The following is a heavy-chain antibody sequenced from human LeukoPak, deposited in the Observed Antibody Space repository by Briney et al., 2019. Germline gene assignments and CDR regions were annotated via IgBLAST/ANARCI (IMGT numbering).Heavy chain of an antibody. CDR1: GGSIRSYY. J-gene: IGHJ4*02. D-gene: IGHD4-23*01. CDR2: IFYSGTT. CDR3: ARGRISDDYGGHVDNLPFDY. Sequence: SETLSLTCTVSGGSIRSYYWSWIRQPPGKGLEWVGYIFYSGTTDSNPSLKSRVTISVDTSKNQFSLKLSSVTAADTAVYYCARGRISDDYGGHVDNLPFDYWGQGAQVTVSS. V-gene: IGHV4-59*08.